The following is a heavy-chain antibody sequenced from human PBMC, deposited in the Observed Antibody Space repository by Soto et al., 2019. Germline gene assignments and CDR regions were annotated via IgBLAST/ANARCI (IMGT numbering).Heavy chain of an antibody. D-gene: IGHD1-26*01. J-gene: IGHJ6*02. CDR3: ARSVGRSYYGMDV. V-gene: IGHV5-51*01. CDR2: IYPGDSDT. Sequence: GESLKISCKGSGYSFTTYWIGWVRQMPGKGLEWMGIIYPGDSDTRYSPSFQGQVTISADKSISTAYLQWSSLKASDTAMYYCARSVGRSYYGMDVWGQGTTVTVSS. CDR1: GYSFTTYW.